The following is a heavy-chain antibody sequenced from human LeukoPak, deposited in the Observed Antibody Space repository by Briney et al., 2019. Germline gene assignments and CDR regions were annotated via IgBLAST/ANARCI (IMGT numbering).Heavy chain of an antibody. CDR3: ARELSWSGRDY. CDR1: GFTFSGYW. D-gene: IGHD3-3*01. V-gene: IGHV3-7*01. Sequence: PGGSLRLSCAASGFTFSGYWLSGVRQAPGKGLEWVANINQDGSAKNYLDSVKGRFTISIDKGKNSLYLQMNSLRDEDTAVYYCARELSWSGRDYWGQGTLVTVSS. J-gene: IGHJ4*02. CDR2: INQDGSAK.